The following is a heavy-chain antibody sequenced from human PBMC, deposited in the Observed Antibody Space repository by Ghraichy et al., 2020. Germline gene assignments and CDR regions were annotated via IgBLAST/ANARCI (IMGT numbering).Heavy chain of an antibody. D-gene: IGHD3-10*01. J-gene: IGHJ3*02. CDR2: VSSDGSNK. Sequence: GGSLRLSCAASGFTFSGYGMHWVRQAPGKGLEWVAVVSSDGSNKYYADSVKGRFTISRDNSKNTLYLQMNSLRPEDTALYYCAKGYYYASGNFDAFDIWGQGTMVTVSS. V-gene: IGHV3-30*18. CDR1: GFTFSGYG. CDR3: AKGYYYASGNFDAFDI.